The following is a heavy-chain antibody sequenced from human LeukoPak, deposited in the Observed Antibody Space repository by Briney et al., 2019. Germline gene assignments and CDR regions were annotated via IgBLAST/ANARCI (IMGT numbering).Heavy chain of an antibody. J-gene: IGHJ4*02. D-gene: IGHD3-22*01. CDR1: GFSLNTRGVG. Sequence: SGPTLEKPTQTLTLTCTFSGFSLNTRGVGVCWIRQPPGRALEWLALIYWDDDRRYSPSLKSRLTITKDTSKNQVVLTMTNMDPVDTATYYCAHRKNYYDSSVFDYWGQGTLVTVSS. CDR3: AHRKNYYDSSVFDY. V-gene: IGHV2-5*02. CDR2: IYWDDDR.